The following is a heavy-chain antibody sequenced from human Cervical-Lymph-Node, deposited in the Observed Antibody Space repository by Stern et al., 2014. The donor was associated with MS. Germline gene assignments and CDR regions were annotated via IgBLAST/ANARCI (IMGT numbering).Heavy chain of an antibody. J-gene: IGHJ6*02. Sequence: DQLVESGAEVKKPGSSVKVSCKASGGTFSSYAISWVRQAPGQGLEWMGGIIPIFGTANYAQKFQGRVTITADESTSTAYMELSSLRSEDTAVYYCARDSRIVVVPAAVRGYYGMDVWGQGTTVTVSS. CDR2: IIPIFGTA. CDR1: GGTFSSYA. V-gene: IGHV1-69*01. D-gene: IGHD2-2*01. CDR3: ARDSRIVVVPAAVRGYYGMDV.